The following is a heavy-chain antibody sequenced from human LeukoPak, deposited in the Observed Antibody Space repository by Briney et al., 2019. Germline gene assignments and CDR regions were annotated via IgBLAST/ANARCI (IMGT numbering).Heavy chain of an antibody. D-gene: IGHD6-13*01. V-gene: IGHV4-39*07. CDR2: IYYSGST. CDR3: ARVTGYMTEDYFDY. J-gene: IGHJ4*02. CDR1: GGSISSSSYY. Sequence: SETLSLTCTVSGGSISSSSYYWGWIRQPPGKGLEWIGSIYYSGSTYYNPSLKSRVTISVDTSKNQFSLKLRSVTAADAAVYYRARVTGYMTEDYFDYWGQGTLITVSS.